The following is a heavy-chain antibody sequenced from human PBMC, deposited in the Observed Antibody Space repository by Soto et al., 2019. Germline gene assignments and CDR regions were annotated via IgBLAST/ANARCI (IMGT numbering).Heavy chain of an antibody. J-gene: IGHJ4*02. CDR2: VYYNGDT. V-gene: IGHV4-59*01. Sequence: SETLSLTCIVSGDSMSTNYWHWIRQPPGKALEWIGYVYYNGDTNYNPSLNSRVTISVDTSMNQLSLRLSSVTAADPAVYYCARGGTTMVKSYFDNWGKGALVTVSS. CDR3: ARGGTTMVKSYFDN. CDR1: GDSMSTNY. D-gene: IGHD5-18*01.